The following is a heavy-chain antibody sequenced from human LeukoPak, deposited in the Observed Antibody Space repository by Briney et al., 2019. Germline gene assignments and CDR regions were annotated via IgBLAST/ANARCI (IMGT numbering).Heavy chain of an antibody. CDR2: ISGSGGST. V-gene: IGHV3-23*01. D-gene: IGHD3-10*01. J-gene: IGHJ4*02. CDR1: GFTFSSYA. CDR3: AKDGLSFGETPSGY. Sequence: PGGSLRLSCAASGFTFSSYAMSWVRQAPGKGLEWVSAISGSGGSTYYADSVKGRFTISRDNSKNTLYLQMNSLRAEDTAVYYCAKDGLSFGETPSGYWGQGTLVTVSS.